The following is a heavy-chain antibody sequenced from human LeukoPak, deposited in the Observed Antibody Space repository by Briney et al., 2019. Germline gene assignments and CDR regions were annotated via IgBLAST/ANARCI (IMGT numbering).Heavy chain of an antibody. CDR2: IYICGIT. Sequence: GGSLRLSCAASGFTVNSNDMNWVRQAPGKGLEWVSLIYICGITKYVDSVQGRFTISRDNSKNTLYLQMNSLRVEDTAVYYCTRRAPPYWGQGTLVTVSS. J-gene: IGHJ4*02. CDR3: TRRAPPY. V-gene: IGHV3-66*04. CDR1: GFTVNSND.